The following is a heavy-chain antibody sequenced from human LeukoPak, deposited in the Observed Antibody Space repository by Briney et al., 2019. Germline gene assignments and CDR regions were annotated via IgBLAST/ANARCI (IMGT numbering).Heavy chain of an antibody. CDR3: ARSYSSGSSLDY. Sequence: ASVKVSCTASGYTFTSYCRHWVRQAPGQGLEWMGIISPSGASTSYAQKFQGRVTMTRDTSTNTVYMELSSLRSEDTAVYYCARSYSSGSSLDYWGQGTLVTVSS. CDR2: ISPSGAST. D-gene: IGHD5-18*01. V-gene: IGHV1-46*01. CDR1: GYTFTSYC. J-gene: IGHJ4*02.